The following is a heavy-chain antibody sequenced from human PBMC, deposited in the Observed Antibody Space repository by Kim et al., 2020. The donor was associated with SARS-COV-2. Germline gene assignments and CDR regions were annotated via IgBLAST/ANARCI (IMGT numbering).Heavy chain of an antibody. J-gene: IGHJ4*02. V-gene: IGHV4-59*01. CDR2: IHSSGST. Sequence: SETLSLTCSVSGGSFGGFWWNWIRQSPGKGLEWIGHIHSSGSTNYNASLRSRVTISLDRSKNQVSLKVRSVTTADTAVYYCARGRPFDDWGQGTLVTVSS. CDR3: ARGRPFDD. D-gene: IGHD6-6*01. CDR1: GGSFGGFW.